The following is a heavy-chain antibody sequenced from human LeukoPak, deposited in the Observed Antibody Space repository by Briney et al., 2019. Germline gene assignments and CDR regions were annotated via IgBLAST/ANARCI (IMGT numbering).Heavy chain of an antibody. CDR3: ARDNNGYDS. Sequence: GGSLRLSCAASGFTFGNYWMHWVRQAPGKGLVWVSRITGDGNSANYADSVKARFTISRDNAKNTLYLQMSSLRAEDTAVYYCARDNNGYDSWGQGTLVTVSS. CDR2: ITGDGNSA. CDR1: GFTFGNYW. D-gene: IGHD2-8*01. V-gene: IGHV3-74*01. J-gene: IGHJ5*01.